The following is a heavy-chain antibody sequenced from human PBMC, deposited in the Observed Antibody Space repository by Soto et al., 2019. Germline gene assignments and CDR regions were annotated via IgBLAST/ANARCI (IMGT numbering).Heavy chain of an antibody. CDR1: GGSISGSPHY. CDR3: ASEWRDPRGRSY. Sequence: SETLSLTCTVSGGSISGSPHYWGWIRQPPGKGLEWIGHIFYSGSTYYNPSLKSRVTISVDTSKNQFSLKLSSVTAADTAVYYCASEWRDPRGRSYWGQGTLVTVSS. V-gene: IGHV4-39*07. D-gene: IGHD2-15*01. J-gene: IGHJ4*02. CDR2: IFYSGST.